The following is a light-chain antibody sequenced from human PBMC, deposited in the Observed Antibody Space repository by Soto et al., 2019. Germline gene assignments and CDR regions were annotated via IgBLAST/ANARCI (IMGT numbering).Light chain of an antibody. V-gene: IGLV4-69*01. CDR3: QTWGTGVAV. CDR1: SGHSSYA. J-gene: IGLJ7*01. CDR2: LHSDGSH. Sequence: QAVLTQSPSASASLGASVKLTCTLGSGHSSYAIAWHQQQPEKGPRYLMKLHSDGSHIKGDGIPDRFSGSSSGAERFLTISSLQSEDEADYYCQTWGTGVAVFGGGTQLTVL.